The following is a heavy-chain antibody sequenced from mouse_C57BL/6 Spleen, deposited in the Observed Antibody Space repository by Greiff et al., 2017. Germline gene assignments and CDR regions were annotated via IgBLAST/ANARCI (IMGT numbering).Heavy chain of an antibody. D-gene: IGHD2-4*01. V-gene: IGHV5-4*03. CDR1: GFTFSSYA. CDR2: ISDGGSYT. J-gene: IGHJ3*01. CDR3: ARGDYDFAY. Sequence: DVMLVESGGGLVKPGGSLKLSCAASGFTFSSYAMSWVRQTPEKRLEWVATISDGGSYTYYPDNVKGRFTISRDNAKNNLYLQMSHLKSEDTAMYYCARGDYDFAYWGQGTLVTVSA.